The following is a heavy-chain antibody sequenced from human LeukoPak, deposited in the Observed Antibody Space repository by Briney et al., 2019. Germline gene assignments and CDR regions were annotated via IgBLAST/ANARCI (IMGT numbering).Heavy chain of an antibody. CDR2: ISYDGSNK. CDR1: GFTFSSYG. CDR3: AKDGSRLGIGSWFDP. J-gene: IGHJ5*02. D-gene: IGHD7-27*01. V-gene: IGHV3-30*18. Sequence: GGSLRLSCAASGFTFSSYGMHWVRQAPGKGLEWVAVISYDGSNKYYADSVKGRFTISRDNSKNTLYLQMNSLRAEDTAVCYCAKDGSRLGIGSWFDPWGQGTLVTVSS.